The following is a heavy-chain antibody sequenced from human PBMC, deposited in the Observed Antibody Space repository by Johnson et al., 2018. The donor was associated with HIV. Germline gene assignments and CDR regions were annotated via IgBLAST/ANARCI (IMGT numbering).Heavy chain of an antibody. V-gene: IGHV3-7*01. CDR2: IKQDGSEK. J-gene: IGHJ3*02. D-gene: IGHD3-3*01. CDR1: GFTFSSYW. Sequence: VQLVESGGGLVQPGGSLRLSCAASGFTFSSYWMSWVRQAPGKGLEWVANIKQDGSEKYYVDSVKGRFTISRYNAKNSLYLQMNSLRAEDTAVYYCARDRGSTTIFGVVITRSDAFDIWGQGTMVTVSS. CDR3: ARDRGSTTIFGVVITRSDAFDI.